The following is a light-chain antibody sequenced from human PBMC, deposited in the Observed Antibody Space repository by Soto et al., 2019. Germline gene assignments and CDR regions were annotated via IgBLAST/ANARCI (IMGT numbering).Light chain of an antibody. J-gene: IGKJ5*01. CDR2: GAS. V-gene: IGKV3D-20*02. Sequence: DILLTQSPDSLAVSLGERATLSCRASQSVSSSYLAWYQQKPGQAPRLLIYGASSRATGIPARFSGSGSGTDFTLTISSLEPEDFAVYYCQQRSNWPTFGQGTRLEIK. CDR1: QSVSSSY. CDR3: QQRSNWPT.